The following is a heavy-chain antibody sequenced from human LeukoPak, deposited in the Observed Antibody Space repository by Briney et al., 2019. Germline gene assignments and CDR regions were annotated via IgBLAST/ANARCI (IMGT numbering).Heavy chain of an antibody. V-gene: IGHV1-69*06. D-gene: IGHD3-10*01. Sequence: SVKVSCKASGGTFSSYAISWVRQAPGQGLEWMGGIIPIFCTANYAQEFQGRVAITADKSTSTAYLELSSLRSEDTAVYYCARAAYYYGSGTNYGMDVWGKGTTVTVSS. CDR3: ARAAYYYGSGTNYGMDV. J-gene: IGHJ6*04. CDR1: GGTFSSYA. CDR2: IIPIFCTA.